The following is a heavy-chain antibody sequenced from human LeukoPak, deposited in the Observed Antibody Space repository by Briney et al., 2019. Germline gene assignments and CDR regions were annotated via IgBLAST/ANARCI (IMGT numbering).Heavy chain of an antibody. CDR3: ARGLYYMDV. CDR2: ISGSSNVI. J-gene: IGHJ6*03. Sequence: GGSLRLSCAASGFTFSTHTMAWVRQAPGKGLEWLSYISGSSNVIYYADSVKGRLTISRDNAKDSLYLQMNSLKAEDTAVYYCARGLYYMDVWGKGTTVTVSS. CDR1: GFTFSTHT. V-gene: IGHV3-48*01.